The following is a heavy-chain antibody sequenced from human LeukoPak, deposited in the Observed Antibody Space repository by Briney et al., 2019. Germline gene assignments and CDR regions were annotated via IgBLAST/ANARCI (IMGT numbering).Heavy chain of an antibody. J-gene: IGHJ4*02. CDR3: ARDLDLPSGSYGGRYFDY. D-gene: IGHD1-26*01. CDR1: GFTFDDYA. V-gene: IGHV3-23*01. Sequence: AGGSLRLSCAASGFTFDDYAMHWVRQAPGKGLEWVSTIGGSGGSTYYADSVKGRFTISRDNSKNTLYLQMNSLRAEDTAVYYCARDLDLPSGSYGGRYFDYWGQGTLVTVSS. CDR2: IGGSGGST.